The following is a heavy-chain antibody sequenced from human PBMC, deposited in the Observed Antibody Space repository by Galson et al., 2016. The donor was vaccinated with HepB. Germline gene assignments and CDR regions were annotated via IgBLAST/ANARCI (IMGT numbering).Heavy chain of an antibody. V-gene: IGHV3-21*01. Sequence: SLRLSCAASGFTFSSYSMNWVRQAQGKGLEWVSSISSTTTYISYADSVKGRFTISRDNAKNSVYLQMNSLRAEDTAVYYCANSLMISTPQGRGSTWGQGTLVTVSS. J-gene: IGHJ4*02. D-gene: IGHD3/OR15-3a*01. CDR2: ISSTTTYI. CDR3: ANSLMISTPQGRGST. CDR1: GFTFSSYS.